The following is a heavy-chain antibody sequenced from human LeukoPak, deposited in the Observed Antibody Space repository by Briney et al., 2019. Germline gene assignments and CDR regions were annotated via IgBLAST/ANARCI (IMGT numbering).Heavy chain of an antibody. CDR1: GASTSSGDYY. Sequence: SETLSLTCTVSGASTSSGDYYWCWIRQPPGKGLEWIGSIYYSGSTFHYNPSLRSRVAISIDTSKNQFSLSLSSVTAADTAVYYCASTNCSRSSCFGANWFDPWGQGTLVTVSS. D-gene: IGHD2-2*01. J-gene: IGHJ5*02. CDR2: IYYSGST. CDR3: ASTNCSRSSCFGANWFDP. V-gene: IGHV4-30-4*08.